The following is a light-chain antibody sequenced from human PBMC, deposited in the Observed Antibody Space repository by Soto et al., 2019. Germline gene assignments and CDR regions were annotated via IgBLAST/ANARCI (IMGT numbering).Light chain of an antibody. V-gene: IGKV3-20*01. CDR1: QSVSSTF. J-gene: IGKJ1*01. Sequence: EIVLTQSPGTLSLSPGEMATLSCRASQSVSSTFLAWYQQKPGQAPRLLIFGVSNRATGIPDRFSGSGSGTDFTLTISRLEPEDFAVYYCQQYGSSLWTFGQGTKVDIK. CDR2: GVS. CDR3: QQYGSSLWT.